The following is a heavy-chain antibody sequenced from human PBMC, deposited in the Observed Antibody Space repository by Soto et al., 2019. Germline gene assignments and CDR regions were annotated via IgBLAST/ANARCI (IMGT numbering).Heavy chain of an antibody. CDR2: ISGSGVIT. CDR1: GLTFSSFS. D-gene: IGHD3-3*01. V-gene: IGHV3-23*01. Sequence: EVQLLESGGGLVQPGGSLRLSCEASGLTFSSFSMTWVRQAPGKGLDWVSGISGSGVITHYSESVRGRFTISRDNSKNTLYLQMSSLRADDTAVYYCAKTTGYYDFWSQGTLVTVSS. J-gene: IGHJ4*02. CDR3: AKTTGYYDF.